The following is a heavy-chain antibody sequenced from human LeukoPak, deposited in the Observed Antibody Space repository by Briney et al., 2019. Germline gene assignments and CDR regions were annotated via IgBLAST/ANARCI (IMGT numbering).Heavy chain of an antibody. CDR1: GFTLSSYA. CDR3: ARDGGGGYDPNCSGGSCYPFHFDY. D-gene: IGHD2-15*01. V-gene: IGHV3-30-3*01. J-gene: IGHJ4*02. Sequence: PGGSLRLSCAASGFTLSSYAMHSVRQAPGKGLEWVAVISYDGSNKYYADSVKGRFTISRDNSKNTLYLQMNSRRAEDTAVYYCARDGGGGYDPNCSGGSCYPFHFDYWGQGTLVTVSS. CDR2: ISYDGSNK.